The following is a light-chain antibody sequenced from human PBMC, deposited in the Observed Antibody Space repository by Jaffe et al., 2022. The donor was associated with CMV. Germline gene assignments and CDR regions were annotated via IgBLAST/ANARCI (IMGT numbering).Light chain of an antibody. V-gene: IGLV1-51*02. CDR2: ENN. CDR3: GTWDSSLTARV. CDR1: SSNIGSNY. J-gene: IGLJ3*02. Sequence: QSVLTQPPSVSAASGQKVTISCSGSSSNIGSNYVSWYRQLPGTAPKLLIYENNKRPSGVPDRFSGSGSDTSATLDITGLQTGDEADYYCGTWDSSLTARVFGGGTKLTVL.